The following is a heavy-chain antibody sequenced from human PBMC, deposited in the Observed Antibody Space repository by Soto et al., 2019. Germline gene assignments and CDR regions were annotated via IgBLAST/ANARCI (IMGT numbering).Heavy chain of an antibody. Sequence: EVQLVESGGGLVQPGGSLRLSCAASGFTFSSYSMNWVRQAPGKGLEWVSYISSSSSTIYYADSVKGRFTISRDNAKNSLYLQMNSLRDEDTAVYYCARDKYDILTGYYYFDYWGQGTLVTVSS. CDR1: GFTFSSYS. CDR3: ARDKYDILTGYYYFDY. V-gene: IGHV3-48*02. D-gene: IGHD3-9*01. CDR2: ISSSSSTI. J-gene: IGHJ4*02.